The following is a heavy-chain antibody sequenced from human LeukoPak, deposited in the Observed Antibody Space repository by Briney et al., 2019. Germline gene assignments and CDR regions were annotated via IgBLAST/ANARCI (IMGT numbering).Heavy chain of an antibody. CDR1: GFTFSDYY. CDR2: ISSSGSTI. Sequence: GGSLRLSCAASGFTFSDYYMSWIRQAPGKGLERVSYISSSGSTIYYADSVKGRFTISRDNAKNSLYLQMKSLRAEDTAVYYCARDLEGQNVPYWGQGTLVTVSS. CDR3: ARDLEGQNVPY. J-gene: IGHJ4*02. V-gene: IGHV3-11*04. D-gene: IGHD3-3*01.